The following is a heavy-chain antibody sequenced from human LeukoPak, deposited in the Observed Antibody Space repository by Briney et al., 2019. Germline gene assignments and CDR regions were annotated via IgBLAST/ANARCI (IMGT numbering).Heavy chain of an antibody. CDR3: AGASYDSSGVH. CDR1: GGSISSYY. Sequence: PETLSLTCTVSGGSISSYYWSWIRQPPGKGLEWIGYIYYSGSTNYNPSLKGRVTISVDTSKNQFSLKLSSVTAADTAVYYCAGASYDSSGVHWGQGTLVTVSS. CDR2: IYYSGST. D-gene: IGHD3-22*01. J-gene: IGHJ4*02. V-gene: IGHV4-59*01.